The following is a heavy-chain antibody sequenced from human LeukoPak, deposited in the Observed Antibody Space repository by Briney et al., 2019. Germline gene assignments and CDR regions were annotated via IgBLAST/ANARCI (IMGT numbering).Heavy chain of an antibody. CDR1: GGSFSGYS. CDR3: ASDLRGYSPFDY. Sequence: ASETLSLTCAVYGGSFSGYSWSWIRQPPGKGLEWIGEITHSGSANYNPSLKSRVTMSLDTSKNQFSLNLRSVTAADTAVYYCASDLRGYSPFDYWGQGTLVTVSS. CDR2: ITHSGSA. D-gene: IGHD5-18*01. V-gene: IGHV4-34*01. J-gene: IGHJ4*02.